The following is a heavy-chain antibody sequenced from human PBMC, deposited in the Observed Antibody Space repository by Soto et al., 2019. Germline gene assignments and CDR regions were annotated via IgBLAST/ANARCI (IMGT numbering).Heavy chain of an antibody. CDR3: VNDKWYTNTWYLDY. CDR1: GFTFDDYA. Sequence: EVQLVESGGTLVEPGRSLRLSCAASGFTFDDYAMHWVRQAPGKGLEWVASISWNSGSIGYADSVKGRFTISRDNAKNSLSLQMNSLRPEDTALYYCVNDKWYTNTWYLDYWGQGTLVTVSS. V-gene: IGHV3-9*01. D-gene: IGHD6-13*01. J-gene: IGHJ4*02. CDR2: ISWNSGSI.